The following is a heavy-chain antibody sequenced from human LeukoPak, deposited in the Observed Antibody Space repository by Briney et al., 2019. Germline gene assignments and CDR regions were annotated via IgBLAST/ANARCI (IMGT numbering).Heavy chain of an antibody. CDR2: IYYSGST. V-gene: IGHV4-39*01. CDR3: ARVGSGWQLDY. Sequence: SETLSLTCTVSGGSISSSSYYWGWIRQPPGKGLEWIGSIYYSGSTYYNPSLKSRVTISVDTSKNQFSLKLSSVTAADTAVYYCARVGSGWQLDYWGQGTLVTVSS. J-gene: IGHJ4*02. D-gene: IGHD6-19*01. CDR1: GGSISSSSYY.